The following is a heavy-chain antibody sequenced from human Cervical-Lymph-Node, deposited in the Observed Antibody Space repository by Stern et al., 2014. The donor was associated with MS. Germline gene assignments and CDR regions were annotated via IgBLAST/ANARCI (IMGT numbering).Heavy chain of an antibody. CDR1: GFTFSAYG. J-gene: IGHJ5*02. Sequence: MQLVESGGGVVQPGRSLRLSCAASGFTFSAYGMHWVRQAPGKGLEWVAVISADGTLKFYGDSVKGRFTISRDNSKNTLFLQMNSLRAEDTAVYYCAKGDNWRRLNPWGQGTRVTVSS. CDR2: ISADGTLK. D-gene: IGHD1-20*01. V-gene: IGHV3-30*18. CDR3: AKGDNWRRLNP.